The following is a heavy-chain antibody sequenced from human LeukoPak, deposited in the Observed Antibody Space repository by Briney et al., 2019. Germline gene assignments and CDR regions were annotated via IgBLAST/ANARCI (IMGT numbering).Heavy chain of an antibody. J-gene: IGHJ6*03. CDR3: AKDLGGGYYYYMDV. CDR2: IGGSTGNT. V-gene: IGHV3-23*01. Sequence: PGGSLRLSCAASGFTFNNYAMTWVRQAPGKGLEWVSVIGGSTGNTYYADSVKGRFTISRDNSKNTLYLQMSGLRAEDTAVYYCAKDLGGGYYYYMDVWGKGTTVTVSS. D-gene: IGHD1-26*01. CDR1: GFTFNNYA.